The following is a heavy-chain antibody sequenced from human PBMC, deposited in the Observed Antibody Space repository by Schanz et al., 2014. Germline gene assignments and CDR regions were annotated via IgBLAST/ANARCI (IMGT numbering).Heavy chain of an antibody. J-gene: IGHJ4*02. Sequence: QVQLVQSGAEVKKPGASVKVSCKTSGYTFTDYPINWVRQAPGRRLEWMGWINAGTGNTEYSQKFQGRVTITRDTLASTAYMEVSSLRSEDTAVYYCARSGSSNWYCFDYWGQGTLVTVSS. CDR2: INAGTGNT. D-gene: IGHD6-13*01. CDR3: ARSGSSNWYCFDY. CDR1: GYTFTDYP. V-gene: IGHV1-3*01.